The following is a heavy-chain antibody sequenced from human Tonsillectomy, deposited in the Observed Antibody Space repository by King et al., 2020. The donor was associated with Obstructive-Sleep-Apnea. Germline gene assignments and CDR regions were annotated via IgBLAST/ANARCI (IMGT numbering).Heavy chain of an antibody. CDR1: GFTFSSSA. D-gene: IGHD3-16*01. J-gene: IGHJ4*02. Sequence: QLVQSGPEVQKPGTSVKVSCQASGFTFSSSAMQWVRRARGKPLEWIGWIVVGCGNPNCAQNFQGRITITRDMSQSQDYMDLSGLRSEDTAVYYCAAARLPRWGNPYYFDSWGQGTLVTVSS. CDR2: IVVGCGNP. CDR3: AAARLPRWGNPYYFDS. V-gene: IGHV1-58*02.